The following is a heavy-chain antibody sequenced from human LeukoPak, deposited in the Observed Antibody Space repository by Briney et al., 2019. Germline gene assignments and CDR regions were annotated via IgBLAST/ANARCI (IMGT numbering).Heavy chain of an antibody. J-gene: IGHJ4*02. V-gene: IGHV3-48*01. D-gene: IGHD1-26*01. CDR1: GFTFCDYS. Sequence: GGSLRLSCAASGFTFCDYSMNWVRQAPGKGLEWVSYITSSSSTSYYADSVKGRFTISRDNAKNSLYLQMNSLRAEDTAVYYCAREPSGTLDYWGQGTLVTVSS. CDR2: ITSSSSTS. CDR3: AREPSGTLDY.